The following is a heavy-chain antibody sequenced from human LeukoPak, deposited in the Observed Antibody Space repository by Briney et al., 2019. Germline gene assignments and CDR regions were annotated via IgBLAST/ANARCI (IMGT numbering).Heavy chain of an antibody. J-gene: IGHJ3*02. Sequence: GESLKISCKGSGYSFTNYWIGWVRQMPGKGLGWMGIIYPGDSDTRYSPSSQGQVTISADKSITTAYLQWSSLKASDTAMYYCARTYGSGTYYNRVGAFDIWGQGTMVTVPS. CDR3: ARTYGSGTYYNRVGAFDI. CDR2: IYPGDSDT. CDR1: GYSFTNYW. D-gene: IGHD3-10*01. V-gene: IGHV5-51*01.